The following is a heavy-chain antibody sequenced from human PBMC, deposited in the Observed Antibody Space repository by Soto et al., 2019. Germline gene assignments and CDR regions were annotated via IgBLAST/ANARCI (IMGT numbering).Heavy chain of an antibody. D-gene: IGHD5-18*01. Sequence: GGSLRLSCAASGFTFSSYGMSWVRQAPGKGLEWVANIKQDGSEKYYVDSVKGRFTISRDNAKNSLYLQMNSLRAEDTAVYYCAREGYSYSFDYWGQGTLVTVSS. CDR3: AREGYSYSFDY. V-gene: IGHV3-7*05. CDR2: IKQDGSEK. CDR1: GFTFSSYG. J-gene: IGHJ4*02.